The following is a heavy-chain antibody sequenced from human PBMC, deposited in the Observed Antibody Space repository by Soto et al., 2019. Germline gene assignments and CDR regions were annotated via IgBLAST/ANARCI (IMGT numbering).Heavy chain of an antibody. CDR2: ISGSGGST. CDR1: GFTFSSYA. J-gene: IGHJ5*02. D-gene: IGHD4-17*01. Sequence: EVQLLESGGGSVQPGGSLRLSCAASGFTFSSYAMSWVRQAPGKGLEWVSAISGSGGSTYYADSVKGRFTISRDNSKNTLYLQMNSLRAEDTAVYYCISDYGDYADWFDPWGQGTLVTVSS. CDR3: ISDYGDYADWFDP. V-gene: IGHV3-23*01.